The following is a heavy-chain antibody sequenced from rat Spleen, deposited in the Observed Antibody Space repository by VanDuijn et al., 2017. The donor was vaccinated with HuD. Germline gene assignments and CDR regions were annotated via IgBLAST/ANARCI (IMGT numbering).Heavy chain of an antibody. CDR1: GFSLPSYN. Sequence: QVQLKESGPGLVQPSQTLSLTCTVSGFSLPSYNVHWVRQPPGKGLEWMGRMRFNGETAYNSSLKSRLTISRDTSKNQFLLKMNSLQTEDTAIYFCARSAKYYYDGSYYYVHFDYWGQGVMVTVSS. CDR3: ARSAKYYYDGSYYYVHFDY. V-gene: IGHV2-63*01. D-gene: IGHD1-12*02. CDR2: MRFNGET. J-gene: IGHJ2*01.